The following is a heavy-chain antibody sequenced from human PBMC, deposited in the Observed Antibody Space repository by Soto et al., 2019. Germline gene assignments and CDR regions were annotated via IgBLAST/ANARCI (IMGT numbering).Heavy chain of an antibody. J-gene: IGHJ5*02. Sequence: LRLSFAASGFTFRSFTMNWVRQAPGKGLEWVSTISSNSAYIYYTDALRGRFTISRDNAKNSLHLQMNSLRAEDTAVYYCTRDASRDSSARGWFDPWGPGTLVTVS. D-gene: IGHD6-13*01. CDR3: TRDASRDSSARGWFDP. CDR2: ISSNSAYI. CDR1: GFTFRSFT. V-gene: IGHV3-21*01.